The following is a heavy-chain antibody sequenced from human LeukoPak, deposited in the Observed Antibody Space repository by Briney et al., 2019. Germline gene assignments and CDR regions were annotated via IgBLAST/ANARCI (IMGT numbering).Heavy chain of an antibody. J-gene: IGHJ4*02. V-gene: IGHV1-46*01. Sequence: ASVKVSCKASGYTFTSYYMHWVRQAPGQGLEWMGIINPSGGSTSYAQKFQGRVTITADKSTSTAYMELSSLRSEDTAVYYCARSRQMVEYYFDYWGQGTLVTVSS. CDR3: ARSRQMVEYYFDY. CDR2: INPSGGST. CDR1: GYTFTSYY. D-gene: IGHD3-10*01.